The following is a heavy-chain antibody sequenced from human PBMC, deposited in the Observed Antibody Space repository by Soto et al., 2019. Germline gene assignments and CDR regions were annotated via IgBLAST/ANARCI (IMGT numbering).Heavy chain of an antibody. Sequence: ASVKVSCKASGYTFTSYYMHWVLQAPGQGLEWMGIINPSGGSTSYAQKFQGRVTMTRDTSTSTVYMELSSLRSEDTAVYYCARYGLTQTGFDYWGQGTLVTVSS. CDR1: GYTFTSYY. D-gene: IGHD3-16*01. V-gene: IGHV1-46*03. CDR3: ARYGLTQTGFDY. CDR2: INPSGGST. J-gene: IGHJ4*02.